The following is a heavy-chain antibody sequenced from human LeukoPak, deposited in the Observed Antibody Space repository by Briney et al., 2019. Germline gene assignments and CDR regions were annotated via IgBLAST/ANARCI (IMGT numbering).Heavy chain of an antibody. CDR1: GYTFTGYY. Sequence: ASVKLSCKASGYTFTGYYMHWVRQAPGQGLEWMGWINPNSGGTNYAQKFQGWVTMTRDTSISTAYMELSRLRSDDTAVYYCARGNSGGSHNYFDYWGQGTLVTVSS. J-gene: IGHJ4*02. CDR3: ARGNSGGSHNYFDY. CDR2: INPNSGGT. D-gene: IGHD2-15*01. V-gene: IGHV1-2*04.